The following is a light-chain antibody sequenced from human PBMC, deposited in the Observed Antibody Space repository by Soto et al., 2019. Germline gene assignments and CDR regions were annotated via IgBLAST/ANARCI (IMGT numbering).Light chain of an antibody. V-gene: IGLV2-14*01. CDR1: SSDIDAYNY. CDR2: DVS. J-gene: IGLJ1*01. Sequence: QSVLTQPASVSGSPGQSITISCTGTSSDIDAYNYVSWYQQHPGKAPKLMIYDVSNRPSGISNRFPGSKSGNTASLTISGLQAEDEADYYCGSYTTSSNYVFGTGTKATVL. CDR3: GSYTTSSNYV.